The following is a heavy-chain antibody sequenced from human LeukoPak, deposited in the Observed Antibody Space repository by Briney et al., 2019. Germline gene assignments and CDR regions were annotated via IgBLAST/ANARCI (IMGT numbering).Heavy chain of an antibody. J-gene: IGHJ4*02. CDR2: IIPIFGTA. Sequence: ASVKVSCKASGSTFSSYAISWVRQAPGQGLEWMGGIIPIFGTANYAQKFQGRVTITADESTSTAYMELSSLRAEDTAIYYCARDQLAYSGYDTLFAYWGQGTLVTVSS. D-gene: IGHD5-12*01. CDR1: GSTFSSYA. CDR3: ARDQLAYSGYDTLFAY. V-gene: IGHV1-69*13.